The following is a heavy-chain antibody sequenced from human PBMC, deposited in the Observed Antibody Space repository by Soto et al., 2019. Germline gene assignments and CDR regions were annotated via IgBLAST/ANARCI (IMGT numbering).Heavy chain of an antibody. CDR1: GFTFSSYA. CDR3: AGSFKRFGEFTYFDY. J-gene: IGHJ4*02. D-gene: IGHD3-10*01. CDR2: ISGSGGST. Sequence: GGSLRLSCAASGFTFSSYAMSWVRQAPGKGLEWVSAISGSGGSTYYADSVKGRFTISRDNSKNTLYLQMNSLRAEDTAVYYCAGSFKRFGEFTYFDYWGQGTLVTVSS. V-gene: IGHV3-23*01.